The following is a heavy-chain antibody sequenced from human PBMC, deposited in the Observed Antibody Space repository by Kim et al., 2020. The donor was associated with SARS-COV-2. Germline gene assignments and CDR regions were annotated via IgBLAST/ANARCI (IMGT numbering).Heavy chain of an antibody. V-gene: IGHV3-30*07. Sequence: VKGRFTISRDNSKNTLYLQMNSLRAEDTAVYYCARDQTYYYDSSGYPLDYWGQGTLVTVSS. D-gene: IGHD3-22*01. CDR3: ARDQTYYYDSSGYPLDY. J-gene: IGHJ4*02.